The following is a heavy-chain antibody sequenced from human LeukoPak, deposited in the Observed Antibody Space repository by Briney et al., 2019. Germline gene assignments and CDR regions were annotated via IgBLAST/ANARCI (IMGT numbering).Heavy chain of an antibody. CDR2: IYYSGSN. V-gene: IGHV4-59*01. CDR3: ARDVDDSSTSWFDP. CDR1: GGSISSYY. D-gene: IGHD2-2*01. J-gene: IGHJ5*02. Sequence: SETLSLTCTVSGGSISSYYWSWIRQPSGKGLEWIGYIYYSGSNKYNPSLKSRVTISVDTSKNQFSLKLSSVTAADTAVYYCARDVDDSSTSWFDPWGQGTLVTVSS.